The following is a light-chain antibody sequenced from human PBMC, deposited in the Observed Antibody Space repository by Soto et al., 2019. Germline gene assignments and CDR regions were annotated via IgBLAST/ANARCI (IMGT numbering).Light chain of an antibody. CDR2: DAS. V-gene: IGKV1-5*01. J-gene: IGKJ1*01. CDR1: QSISNW. Sequence: DIQMTQSPSTLSASVGDRVTITCRASQSISNWLAWYQQKPGKAPNLLIYDASSLESGVPSRFSGSGSGTEFTITSSSLQDDEFATYYWQQYNSYWTFGQGTKVEIK. CDR3: QQYNSYWT.